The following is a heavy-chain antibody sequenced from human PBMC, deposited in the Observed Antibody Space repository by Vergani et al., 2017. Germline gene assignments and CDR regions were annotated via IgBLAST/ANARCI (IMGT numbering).Heavy chain of an antibody. CDR1: GGSFSGYY. D-gene: IGHD3-3*01. Sequence: QVQLQQWGAGLLKPSEPLSLTCAVYGGSFSGYYWSWIRQPPGKGLEWIGEINHSGSTNYNPSLKSRVTISVDTSKNQFSLKLSSVTAADTAVYYCARATYDFWSGYRSRFDYWGQGTLVTVSS. CDR2: INHSGST. CDR3: ARATYDFWSGYRSRFDY. J-gene: IGHJ4*02. V-gene: IGHV4-34*01.